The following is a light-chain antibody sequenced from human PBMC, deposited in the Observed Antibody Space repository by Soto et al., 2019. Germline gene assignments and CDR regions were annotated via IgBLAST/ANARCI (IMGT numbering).Light chain of an antibody. CDR1: QSVDSN. J-gene: IGKJ5*01. CDR3: QQLYTLPFT. CDR2: GAS. V-gene: IGKV3-15*01. Sequence: EIVMTQSPATLSVSPGERATLSCRASQSVDSNLAWYQQKPGQAPRLLIYGASTRATGISARFSGSGSGTEFTLTISGLLPEDFAAYHCQQLYTLPFTFGQGTRLEIK.